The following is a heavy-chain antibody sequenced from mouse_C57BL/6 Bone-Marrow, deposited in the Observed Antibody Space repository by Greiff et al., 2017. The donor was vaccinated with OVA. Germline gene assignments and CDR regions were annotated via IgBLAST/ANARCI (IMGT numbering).Heavy chain of an antibody. Sequence: EVQLVESGGGLVQSGRSLRLSCATSGFTFSDFYMEWVRQAPGKGLEWIAASRNKANDYTTEYSASVKGRFIVSRDTSQSILYLQMNALRAEDTAIYYCARDRITTVVATPFDVWGTGTTVTVSS. CDR1: GFTFSDFY. CDR2: SRNKANDYTT. CDR3: ARDRITTVVATPFDV. D-gene: IGHD1-1*01. V-gene: IGHV7-1*01. J-gene: IGHJ1*03.